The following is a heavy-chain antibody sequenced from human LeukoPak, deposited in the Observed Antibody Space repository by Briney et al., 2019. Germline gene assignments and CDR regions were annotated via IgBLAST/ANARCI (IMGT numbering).Heavy chain of an antibody. J-gene: IGHJ2*01. D-gene: IGHD3-16*02. Sequence: SETLSLTCTVSGGSISSSSYYWSWIRQPPGKGLEWIGYIYYSGSTNYNPSLKSRVTISVDTSKNQFSLKLSSVTAADTAVYYCARFIGWGTGYSDLWGRGTLVTVSS. V-gene: IGHV4-61*01. CDR3: ARFIGWGTGYSDL. CDR1: GGSISSSSYY. CDR2: IYYSGST.